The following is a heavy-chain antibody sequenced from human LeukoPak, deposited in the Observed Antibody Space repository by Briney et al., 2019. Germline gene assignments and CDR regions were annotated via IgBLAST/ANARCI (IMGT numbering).Heavy chain of an antibody. CDR3: AREGIAAAGTLDP. V-gene: IGHV3-48*01. CDR1: GFTFSSYS. CDR2: ISSSSSTI. J-gene: IGHJ5*02. D-gene: IGHD6-13*01. Sequence: GGSLRPSCAASGFTFSSYSMNWVRQAPGKGLEWVSYISSSSSTIYYADSVKGRFTISRDNSKNTLYLQMNSLRAEDTAVYYCAREGIAAAGTLDPWGQGTLVTVSS.